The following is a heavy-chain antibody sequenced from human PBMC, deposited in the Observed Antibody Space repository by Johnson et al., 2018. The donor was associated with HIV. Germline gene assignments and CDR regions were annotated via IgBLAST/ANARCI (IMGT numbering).Heavy chain of an antibody. CDR1: GFTVSSNY. J-gene: IGHJ3*02. CDR3: AKLPYYYDSSGPLRGAFDI. CDR2: MNADGKST. V-gene: IGHV3-74*02. Sequence: VQLVESGGGLVQPGGSLRLSCAASGFTVSSNYMSWVRQAPGKGLVWVSRMNADGKSTTYADSVKGRFTISRDNAKNTLYLQMNSLRAEDTAVYYCAKLPYYYDSSGPLRGAFDIWGQGTMVTVSS. D-gene: IGHD3-22*01.